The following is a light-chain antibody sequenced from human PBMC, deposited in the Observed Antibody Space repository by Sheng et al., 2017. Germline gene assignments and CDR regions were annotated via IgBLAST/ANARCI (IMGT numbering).Light chain of an antibody. Sequence: QSVLTQPPSASGTPGQKVTISCSGSSSNIGINYVYWYQQLPGTAPRLLIYRNNQRPSGVPDRISGSKSGTSASLAISGLRPEDEAGYYCAAWDDSLSGPVFGGGTKLTVL. V-gene: IGLV1-47*01. J-gene: IGLJ3*02. CDR2: RNN. CDR1: SSNIGINY. CDR3: AAWDDSLSGPV.